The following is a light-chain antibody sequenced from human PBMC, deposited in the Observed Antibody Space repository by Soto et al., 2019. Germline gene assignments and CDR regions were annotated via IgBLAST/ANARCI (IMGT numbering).Light chain of an antibody. J-gene: IGKJ1*01. CDR1: QSISAW. CDR3: QEYNSYLWT. CDR2: KAS. Sequence: DIQMTESPSTLSAAGGDRVTMTCRASQSISAWLAWYQQKAGKAPNLLIYKASRLESGVPSRFSGSGSETEFTLTISGLQPGDSATYYCQEYNSYLWTFGQGTKV. V-gene: IGKV1-5*03.